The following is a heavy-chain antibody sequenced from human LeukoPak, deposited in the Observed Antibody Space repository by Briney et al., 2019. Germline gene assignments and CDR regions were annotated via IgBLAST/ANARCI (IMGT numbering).Heavy chain of an antibody. D-gene: IGHD6-19*01. J-gene: IGHJ4*02. Sequence: GGSLRLSCAASGFTFDEHGMSWVRQVPGKGLEWVSGIYWNGGSTGYADPVKGRFSISRDNAKNSMYLQMNSLRAEDTALYYCAGGDRNGWYFDYWGQGTLVTVSS. CDR1: GFTFDEHG. CDR3: AGGDRNGWYFDY. CDR2: IYWNGGST. V-gene: IGHV3-20*04.